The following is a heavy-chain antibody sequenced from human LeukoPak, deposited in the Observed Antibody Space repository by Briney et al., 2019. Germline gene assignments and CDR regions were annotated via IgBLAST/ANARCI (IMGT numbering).Heavy chain of an antibody. CDR1: GGSISNSRYY. CDR2: ILYSGTT. CDR3: ARVGDWNDLVY. J-gene: IGHJ4*02. Sequence: SETLSLTCSVSGGSISNSRYYWGWLRQPPGKGLEWIGYILYSGTTTNYNPSLKSRVTISVDTSKNQFSLKLSSVTAADTAVYYCARVGDWNDLVYWGQGTLVTVSS. V-gene: IGHV4-61*05. D-gene: IGHD1-1*01.